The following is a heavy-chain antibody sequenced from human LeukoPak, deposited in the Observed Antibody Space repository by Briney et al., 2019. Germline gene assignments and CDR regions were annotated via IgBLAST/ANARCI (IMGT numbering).Heavy chain of an antibody. CDR3: ARVSSSWYYFDY. CDR2: ISGYNGNT. J-gene: IGHJ4*02. Sequence: ASVKVSCKASGFTFTSYGFSWVRQAPGQGLEWMGWISGYNGNTNYAQKLQGRVTMNTDTSTSTAHMELRSLISDDTAIYYCARVSSSWYYFDYWGQGTLVTVSS. V-gene: IGHV1-18*01. CDR1: GFTFTSYG. D-gene: IGHD6-13*01.